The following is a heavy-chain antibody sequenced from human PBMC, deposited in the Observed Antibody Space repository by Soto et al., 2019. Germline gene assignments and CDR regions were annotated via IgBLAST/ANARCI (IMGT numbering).Heavy chain of an antibody. Sequence: QVQLVQSGAEVKKPGASVKVSCKASGYTFASYAISWMRQAPGQGLEWMGWISAYNGNTNYAQKLQGRGTRTTDTSPSTAHMELRSLRSDDTGVDYCLRDPPRRDYWGQGTLVTVSS. CDR2: ISAYNGNT. CDR1: GYTFASYA. V-gene: IGHV1-18*01. CDR3: LRDPPRRDY. J-gene: IGHJ4*02.